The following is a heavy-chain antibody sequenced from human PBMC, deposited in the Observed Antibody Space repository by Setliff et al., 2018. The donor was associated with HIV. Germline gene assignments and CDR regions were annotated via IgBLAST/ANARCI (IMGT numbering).Heavy chain of an antibody. V-gene: IGHV1-3*01. J-gene: IGHJ2*01. Sequence: ASVKVSCKASGYTFSSYALHWVRQAPGQRLEWMGWINVAKDKTKYSQNFQGRVTISRDTSANTVYMELSSLRSEDTAVYYCARGGALTTDWYFNVWGRGTPVTVSS. CDR1: GYTFSSYA. CDR2: INVAKDKT. D-gene: IGHD4-4*01. CDR3: ARGGALTTDWYFNV.